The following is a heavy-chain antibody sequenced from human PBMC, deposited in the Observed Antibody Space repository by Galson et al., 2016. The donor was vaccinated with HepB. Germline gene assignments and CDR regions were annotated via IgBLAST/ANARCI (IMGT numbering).Heavy chain of an antibody. D-gene: IGHD3-9*01. Sequence: SLRLSCAASGFTFDDYAMHWVRQAPGKGLEWVSGISWNTGDIRYADGVKGRFTISRDNAKSSIYLQMNSLRIEDTALYYCVKDQGGDDLTGYPFDDWGQGTLVTVSS. CDR3: VKDQGGDDLTGYPFDD. CDR1: GFTFDDYA. J-gene: IGHJ4*02. CDR2: ISWNTGDI. V-gene: IGHV3-9*01.